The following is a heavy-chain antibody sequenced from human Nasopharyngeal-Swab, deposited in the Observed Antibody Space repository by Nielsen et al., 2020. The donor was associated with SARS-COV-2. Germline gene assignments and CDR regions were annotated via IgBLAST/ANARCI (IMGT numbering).Heavy chain of an antibody. CDR3: ARDPNGGFDP. Sequence: ESLKISCTVSGGSISSYYWSWIRQPPGKGLEWIGYIYYSGSTNYNPSLKSRVTISVDTSKNQFSLKLSSVTAADTAVYYCARDPNGGFDPWGQGTLVTVS. V-gene: IGHV4-59*01. D-gene: IGHD3-10*01. CDR2: IYYSGST. J-gene: IGHJ5*02. CDR1: GGSISSYY.